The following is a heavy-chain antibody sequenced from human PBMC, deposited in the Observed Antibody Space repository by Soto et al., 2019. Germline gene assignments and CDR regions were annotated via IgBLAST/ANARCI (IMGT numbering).Heavy chain of an antibody. D-gene: IGHD5-18*01. CDR3: ARANVDTSVVNEYYFDY. Sequence: PGGSLRLSCAVFGFTFSNYKMSWVRQAPGKGLEWVSSVSSTSGYIYYGDSVKGRFTISRDNAKNSLYLQMSSLRAEDTAVYYCARANVDTSVVNEYYFDYWGQGTLVTVSS. CDR1: GFTFSNYK. V-gene: IGHV3-21*01. J-gene: IGHJ4*02. CDR2: VSSTSGYI.